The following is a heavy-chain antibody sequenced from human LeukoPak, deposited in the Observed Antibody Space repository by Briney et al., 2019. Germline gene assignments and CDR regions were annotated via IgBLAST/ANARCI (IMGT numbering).Heavy chain of an antibody. V-gene: IGHV1-2*02. CDR3: TRETATVTTGFDY. D-gene: IGHD4-17*01. CDR1: GYMFTAYH. Sequence: ASVKVSCKASGYMFTAYHIHWVRQAPGQGLEWMGWINPNNGVTNYAQKFQGRVTMTRDTSISTAYMELSRLRSDDTAVYYCTRETATVTTGFDYWGQGTLVTVSS. CDR2: INPNNGVT. J-gene: IGHJ4*02.